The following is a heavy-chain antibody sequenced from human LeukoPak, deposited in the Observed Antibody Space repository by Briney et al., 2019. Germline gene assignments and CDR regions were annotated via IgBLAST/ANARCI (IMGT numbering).Heavy chain of an antibody. J-gene: IGHJ5*02. V-gene: IGHV3-30*04. CDR2: ISYDGSNK. D-gene: IGHD3-10*01. Sequence: PGGSLRLSCAASGFTFSSYAMHWVRQAPGKGLEWVAVISYDGSNKYYADSVKGRFTISRDNSKNTLYLQMNSLRAEDTAVYYCAKVGTHLWFGGGLNWFDPWGQGTLVTVSS. CDR1: GFTFSSYA. CDR3: AKVGTHLWFGGGLNWFDP.